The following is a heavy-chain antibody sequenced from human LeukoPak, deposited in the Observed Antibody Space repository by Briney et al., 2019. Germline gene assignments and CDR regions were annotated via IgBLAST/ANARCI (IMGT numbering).Heavy chain of an antibody. J-gene: IGHJ4*02. D-gene: IGHD6-19*01. Sequence: GGSLRLSCAVSGSKYAMNWVRQGPGKGLEWVSGIGASGGTTYYADSVQGRFTISRDNSKNTLYLQVNGLRAEDTGVYFCAKDLEAVAGTIVNDYWGQGTLITVSS. CDR2: IGASGGTT. CDR1: GSKYA. V-gene: IGHV3-23*01. CDR3: AKDLEAVAGTIVNDY.